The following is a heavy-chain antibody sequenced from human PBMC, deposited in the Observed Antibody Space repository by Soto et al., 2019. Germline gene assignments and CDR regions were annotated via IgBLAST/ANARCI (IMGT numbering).Heavy chain of an antibody. J-gene: IGHJ6*02. CDR3: ARSFYYDSRGHPGYYGRDV. CDR2: INPSGGST. Sequence: ASVKVSCKASGYTFTSYYMHWVRQAPGQGLEWMGIINPSGGSTSYAQKFQGRVTMTRDTSTSTVYMELSSLRSEDTAVYYCARSFYYDSRGHPGYYGRDVWGQGTRVTVPS. D-gene: IGHD3-22*01. CDR1: GYTFTSYY. V-gene: IGHV1-46*01.